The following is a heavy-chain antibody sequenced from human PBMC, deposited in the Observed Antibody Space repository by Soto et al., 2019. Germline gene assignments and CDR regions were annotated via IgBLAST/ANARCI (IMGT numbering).Heavy chain of an antibody. J-gene: IGHJ6*03. V-gene: IGHV1-18*01. CDR2: ISAYNGNT. CDR1: GYTFTSYG. Sequence: QVQLVQSGAEVKKPGASVKVSCKASGYTFTSYGISWVRQAPGQGLEWMGWISAYNGNTNYAQKLQGRVTTTTDTSTSTAYMELRSLRSDDTAVYYCARDPVKDDDYYYYYMDVWGKGTTVTVSS. D-gene: IGHD3-3*01. CDR3: ARDPVKDDDYYYYYMDV.